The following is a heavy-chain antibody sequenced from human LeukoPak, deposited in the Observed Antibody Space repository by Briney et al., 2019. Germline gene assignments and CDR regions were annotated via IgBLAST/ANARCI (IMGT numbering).Heavy chain of an antibody. J-gene: IGHJ5*02. CDR2: ISAYIGNT. D-gene: IGHD2-2*02. CDR3: ARSDCSSTNCYTSTTWFDP. CDR1: GYTFTRYG. Sequence: RASVKVSCKASGYTFTRYGISWVRQAPGQGLEWLGWISAYIGNTNYAQKLQGRVTITSDTSTSTAFMELRSLRSDDTAVYYCARSDCSSTNCYTSTTWFDPWGQGTLVTVSS. V-gene: IGHV1-18*01.